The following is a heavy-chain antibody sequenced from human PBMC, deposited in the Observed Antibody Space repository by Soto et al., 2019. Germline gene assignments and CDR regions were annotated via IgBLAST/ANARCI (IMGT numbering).Heavy chain of an antibody. V-gene: IGHV1-69*04. D-gene: IGHD6-6*01. CDR3: ARDSSSSPFDY. CDR1: GGTFSSYT. Sequence: ASVKVSCKASGGTFSSYTISWVRQAPGQGLEWMGRIIPILGIANYAQKFQGRVTITADKSTSTAYMELSSLRSEDTAVYYCARDSSSSPFDYWGQGTLVTVSS. CDR2: IIPILGIA. J-gene: IGHJ4*02.